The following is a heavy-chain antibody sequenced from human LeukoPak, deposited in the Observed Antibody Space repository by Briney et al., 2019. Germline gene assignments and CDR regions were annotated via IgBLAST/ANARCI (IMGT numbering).Heavy chain of an antibody. D-gene: IGHD6-19*01. V-gene: IGHV3-53*01. CDR2: IYSGGST. CDR1: GFTVSSNY. CDR3: AREILYSSGWYNWFDP. Sequence: GGSLRLSCAASGFTVSSNYMSWVRQAPGKGLEWVSVIYSGGSTYYADSVKGRLTISRDNSKNTLYLQMNSLRAEDTAVYYCAREILYSSGWYNWFDPWGQGTLVTVSS. J-gene: IGHJ5*02.